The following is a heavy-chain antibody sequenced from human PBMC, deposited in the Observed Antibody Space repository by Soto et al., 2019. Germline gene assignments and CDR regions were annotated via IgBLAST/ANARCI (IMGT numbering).Heavy chain of an antibody. V-gene: IGHV1-69*04. J-gene: IGHJ6*02. CDR1: GGSINTYA. D-gene: IGHD3-10*01. CDR3: VRVPTMVRGVATYYYYGMDV. Sequence: QVQLVQSGSEVKKPGSSVRVSCKASGGSINTYAFSWVRQAPGQGLEWMGRIIPILDITKYAQNFQDRVSIIADKTMXXXYXXLRSLRYDDTAVYYCVRVPTMVRGVATYYYYGMDVWGQGTTVTVS. CDR2: IIPILDIT.